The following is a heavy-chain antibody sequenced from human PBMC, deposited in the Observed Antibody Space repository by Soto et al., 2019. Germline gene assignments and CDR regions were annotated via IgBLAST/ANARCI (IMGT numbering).Heavy chain of an antibody. V-gene: IGHV4-4*07. CDR2: IYTRGST. CDR3: ARGYWYFDL. Sequence: QVQLQESGPGLVKSSETLSVTCHVSGDSISSYYWSWIRQPAGKGLEWIGRIYTRGSTNYNPSLKSRVTMSADTSKNQFSLKLSSVTAADTAVCYCARGYWYFDLWGRGTLVTVSS. CDR1: GDSISSYY. J-gene: IGHJ2*01.